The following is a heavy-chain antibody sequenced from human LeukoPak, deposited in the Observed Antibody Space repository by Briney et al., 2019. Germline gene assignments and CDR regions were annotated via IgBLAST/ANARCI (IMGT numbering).Heavy chain of an antibody. CDR3: AKSRYSSSWYEDSYCFDY. D-gene: IGHD6-13*01. V-gene: IGHV3-23*01. Sequence: GGSLRLSCAASGFTFSSYAMSWVRQAPGKGLEWVSAISGSGGSTYYAESVKGRFTISRDNSKNTLYLQMNSLRAEDTAVYYCAKSRYSSSWYEDSYCFDYWGQGTLVTVSS. CDR2: ISGSGGST. CDR1: GFTFSSYA. J-gene: IGHJ4*02.